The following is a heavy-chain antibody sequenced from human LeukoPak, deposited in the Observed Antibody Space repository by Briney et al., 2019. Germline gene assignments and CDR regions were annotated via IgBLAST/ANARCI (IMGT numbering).Heavy chain of an antibody. D-gene: IGHD3-16*01. CDR1: GGSFSGYY. CDR3: ALGQIQPLDY. Sequence: SETLSLTCAVYGGSFSGYYWSWIRQPPGKGLEWIGEINHSGSTNYNPSLKSRVTISVDTSKNQFSLKLSSVTAADTAVYYCALGQIQPLDYWGQGTLATVSS. J-gene: IGHJ4*02. V-gene: IGHV4-34*01. CDR2: INHSGST.